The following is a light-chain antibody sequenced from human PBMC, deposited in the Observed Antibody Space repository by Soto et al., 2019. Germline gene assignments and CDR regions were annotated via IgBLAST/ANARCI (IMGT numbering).Light chain of an antibody. Sequence: EIVLTQSPGTLSLSPGERATLSCRARQSVSSSYLAWYQQKPGQAPRRLIYRASSRATGIPDRFSGSGSGTEFSLTISRLEPEDFAVYYCQQYGSSPPITFGQGTRLEIK. V-gene: IGKV3-20*01. J-gene: IGKJ5*01. CDR1: QSVSSSY. CDR3: QQYGSSPPIT. CDR2: RAS.